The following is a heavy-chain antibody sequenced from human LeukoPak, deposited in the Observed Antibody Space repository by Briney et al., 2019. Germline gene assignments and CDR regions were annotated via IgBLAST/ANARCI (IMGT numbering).Heavy chain of an antibody. J-gene: IGHJ4*02. Sequence: ASVKVSCKTSGFTFTTFAMQWVRQARGQGLEWIGWIVVDSGKIDFAQKFQDRVTITTDISTKTAYMELSSLRSEDTAVYYCAAVSPTKPYSFNWFYFDHWGLGTLVTVSS. CDR2: IVVDSGKI. CDR3: AAVSPTKPYSFNWFYFDH. V-gene: IGHV1-58*02. D-gene: IGHD6-13*01. CDR1: GFTFTTFA.